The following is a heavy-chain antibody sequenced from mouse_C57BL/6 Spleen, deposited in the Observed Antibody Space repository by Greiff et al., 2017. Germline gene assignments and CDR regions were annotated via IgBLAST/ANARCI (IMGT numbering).Heavy chain of an antibody. CDR1: GYTFTSYW. V-gene: IGHV1-61*01. CDR2: IYPSDSET. CDR3: ASYYGSSYVGGYFDV. J-gene: IGHJ1*03. Sequence: QVQLQQPGAELVRPGSSVKLSCKASGYTFTSYWMDWVKQRPGQGLEWIGNIYPSDSETHYNQKFKDKATLTVDKSSSTAYMQLSSLTSEDSAVYYCASYYGSSYVGGYFDVWGTGTTVTVSS. D-gene: IGHD1-1*01.